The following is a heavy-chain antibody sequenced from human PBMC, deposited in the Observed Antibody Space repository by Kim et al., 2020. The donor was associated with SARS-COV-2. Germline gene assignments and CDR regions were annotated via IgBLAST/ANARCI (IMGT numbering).Heavy chain of an antibody. J-gene: IGHJ2*01. CDR3: ARLGFLEWLPSHPTGWYFDL. V-gene: IGHV3-11*06. Sequence: RFTISRDNAKNSLYLQMNSLRAEDTAVYYCARLGFLEWLPSHPTGWYFDLWGRGTLVTVSS. D-gene: IGHD3-3*01.